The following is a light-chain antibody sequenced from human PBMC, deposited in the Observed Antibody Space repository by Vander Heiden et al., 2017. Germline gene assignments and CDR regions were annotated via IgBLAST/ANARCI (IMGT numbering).Light chain of an antibody. CDR2: GAS. J-gene: IGKJ2*01. Sequence: ELVMTQSPATLSVSPRERATLACRASQSVSSNLAWYQQKPGQAPRLLIYGASTRATGIPARFSGSGSGTEFTLTISSLQSEDFAVYYCQQYNNWPPMYTFGQWTKLEIK. CDR1: QSVSSN. CDR3: QQYNNWPPMYT. V-gene: IGKV3-15*01.